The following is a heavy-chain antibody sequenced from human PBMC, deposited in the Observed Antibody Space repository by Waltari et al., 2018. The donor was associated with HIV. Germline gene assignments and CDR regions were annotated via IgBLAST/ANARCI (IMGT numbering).Heavy chain of an antibody. Sequence: EVQLVESGGGLVQPGGSLRLSCAASGFTFSTYSMNWVRHAPGKGLEWVSYISTTSTIHYTDAVKGRFTISRDNAKNSLFLQMNSLRAEDTAVYFCARDRTRYYFDYWGQGTLVTVSS. D-gene: IGHD6-6*01. CDR1: GFTFSTYS. V-gene: IGHV3-48*01. J-gene: IGHJ4*02. CDR2: ISTTSTI. CDR3: ARDRTRYYFDY.